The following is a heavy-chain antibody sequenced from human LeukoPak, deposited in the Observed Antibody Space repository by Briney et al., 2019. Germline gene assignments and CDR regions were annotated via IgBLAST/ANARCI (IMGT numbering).Heavy chain of an antibody. CDR1: GYSFTSNY. Sequence: ASVKVSCKASGYSFTSNYIHWARQDPGQGLEWMGMIYPRDGSTSYAQKFQGRVTVTRGASTSTVHMELSGLRSEDTAVYYCARDQEAFDYWGQGTLVTVSS. CDR3: ARDQEAFDY. J-gene: IGHJ4*02. V-gene: IGHV1-46*01. CDR2: IYPRDGST.